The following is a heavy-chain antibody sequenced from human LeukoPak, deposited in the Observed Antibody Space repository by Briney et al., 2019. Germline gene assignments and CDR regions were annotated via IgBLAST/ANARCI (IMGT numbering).Heavy chain of an antibody. V-gene: IGHV3-23*01. CDR2: ISHSGGGT. J-gene: IGHJ4*02. CDR1: GFTFTDYA. CDR3: AKDVGKWESLHFFDY. Sequence: GGSLRLSCAASGFTFTDYAMSWVRQAPEKGLEWVSTISHSGGGTYYADSVKGRFTISRDDSRNTLYLQMNSLRGDDTAVYYCAKDVGKWESLHFFDYWGQGTLVTVSS. D-gene: IGHD1-26*01.